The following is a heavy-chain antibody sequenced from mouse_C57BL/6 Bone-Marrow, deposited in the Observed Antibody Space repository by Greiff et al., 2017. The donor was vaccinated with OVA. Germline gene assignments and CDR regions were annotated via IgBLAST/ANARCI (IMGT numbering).Heavy chain of an antibody. V-gene: IGHV14-4*01. CDR3: TTDLLWLREE. Sequence: VHVKQSGAELVRPGASVKLSCTASGFNIKDDYMHWVKQRPEQGLEWIGWIDPENGDTEYASKFQGKATITADTSSNTAYLQLSSLTSEDTGVYYCTTDLLWLREEWGQGTTLTVSS. CDR2: IDPENGDT. D-gene: IGHD2-2*01. CDR1: GFNIKDDY. J-gene: IGHJ2*01.